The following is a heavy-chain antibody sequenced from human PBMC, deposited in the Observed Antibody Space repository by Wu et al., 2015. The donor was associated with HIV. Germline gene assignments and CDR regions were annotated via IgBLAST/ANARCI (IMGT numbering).Heavy chain of an antibody. CDR1: QYSFTAFF. Sequence: QVRLVQSGPEMRKPGASVRVSCKSFQYSFTAFFIHWVRQAPGQGLQWLGWINPNSGLTKFASTFEGRLSVTRDTSIDTVDLEVNGLTPDDTAIYFCAREETHITGTSRGVVFDIWGQGTLVTVSS. V-gene: IGHV1-2*02. J-gene: IGHJ3*02. CDR3: AREETHITGTSRGVVFDI. D-gene: IGHD1-7*01. CDR2: INPNSGLT.